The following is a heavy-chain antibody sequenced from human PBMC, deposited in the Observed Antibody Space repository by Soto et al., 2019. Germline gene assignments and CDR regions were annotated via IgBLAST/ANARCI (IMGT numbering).Heavy chain of an antibody. CDR2: ISYDGSNK. CDR3: AKDLSGY. D-gene: IGHD3-10*01. CDR1: GFTFSSYG. V-gene: IGHV3-30*18. Sequence: PGGALGLSCAASGFTFSSYGMHGVRQAPGKGLEWVAVISYDGSNKYYADSVKGRFTISRDNSKNTLYLQMNSLRAEDTAVYYCAKDLSGYWGQGTLVTVSS. J-gene: IGHJ4*02.